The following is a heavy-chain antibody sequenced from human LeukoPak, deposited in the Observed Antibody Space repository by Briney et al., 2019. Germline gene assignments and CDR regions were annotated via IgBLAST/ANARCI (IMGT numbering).Heavy chain of an antibody. CDR3: ARGPSLGAHLDY. V-gene: IGHV4-4*02. Sequence: SETLSLTCAVSGGSISSNNWWTWVRQAPGKGLEWIGEIYHYGTTNYNPSLKGRVTISVDKSKNQFSLKFNSVTAADTAVYYCARGPSLGAHLDYWGQGTLVTVSS. CDR1: GGSISSNNW. D-gene: IGHD1-26*01. J-gene: IGHJ4*02. CDR2: IYHYGTT.